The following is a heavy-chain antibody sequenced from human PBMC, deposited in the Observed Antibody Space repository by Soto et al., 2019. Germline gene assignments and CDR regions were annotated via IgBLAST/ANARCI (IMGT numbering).Heavy chain of an antibody. Sequence: EVQLVQSGAEVKKPGESLRISCKGSGYSLTSYWMRWVRQMPGKGLEWMGRIDPSDSYTNYSPSFQGHVTISADKSISTAYLQWSSLKASDTAMYYCARIDDYRCNPLDYWGQGTLVTVSS. CDR1: GYSLTSYW. V-gene: IGHV5-10-1*01. D-gene: IGHD4-17*01. CDR3: ARIDDYRCNPLDY. J-gene: IGHJ4*02. CDR2: IDPSDSYT.